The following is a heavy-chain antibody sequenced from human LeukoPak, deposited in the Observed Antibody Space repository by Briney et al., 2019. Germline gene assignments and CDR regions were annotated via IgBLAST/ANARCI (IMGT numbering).Heavy chain of an antibody. CDR3: ARYHYYNSGSYLY. CDR2: MSGSGGGT. J-gene: IGHJ4*02. D-gene: IGHD3-10*01. CDR1: GFTFSTYA. V-gene: IGHV3-23*01. Sequence: PGGSLRLSCAASGFTFSTYAMSWVRQAPGKGLEWVSAMSGSGGGTYYADSVKGRFTTSRDNSQNTLYLQVNSLRAEDTAVYYCARYHYYNSGSYLYWGQGTLVTVSS.